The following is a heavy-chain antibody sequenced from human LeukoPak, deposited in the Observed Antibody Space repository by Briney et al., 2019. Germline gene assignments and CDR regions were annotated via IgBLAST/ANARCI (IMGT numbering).Heavy chain of an antibody. Sequence: GGSLRLSCTASGFSLRNHGMHWVRQAPGKGLEWVAVISDDGGLKYYADSLKGRFTVSRDNSKNMLYLQMNSLRAEDTAVYYCAKDEHDYGDLYYFDYWGQGTLVTVSS. D-gene: IGHD4-17*01. CDR3: AKDEHDYGDLYYFDY. CDR1: GFSLRNHG. CDR2: ISDDGGLK. V-gene: IGHV3-30*18. J-gene: IGHJ4*02.